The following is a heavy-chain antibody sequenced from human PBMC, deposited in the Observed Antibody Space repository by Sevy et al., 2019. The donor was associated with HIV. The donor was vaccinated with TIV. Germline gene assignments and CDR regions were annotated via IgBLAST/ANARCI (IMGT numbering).Heavy chain of an antibody. J-gene: IGHJ4*02. D-gene: IGHD2-8*01. CDR3: ARDPRMYGDYLLAYFDY. V-gene: IGHV3-33*01. CDR1: GFTPSTYG. Sequence: GGSLRLSCAASGFTPSTYGMHWVRQAPGKGLKWVAVIGYDGSNKYYADSVKGRFTISRDNSKNTLFLQMDSLRADDTAVYYCARDPRMYGDYLLAYFDYWGQGTLVTVSS. CDR2: IGYDGSNK.